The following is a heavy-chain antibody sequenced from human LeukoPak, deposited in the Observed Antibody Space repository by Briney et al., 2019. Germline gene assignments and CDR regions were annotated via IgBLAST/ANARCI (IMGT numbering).Heavy chain of an antibody. CDR3: ARSVPGPYDFWSGYYRRGFSFDY. CDR2: INPSGGST. V-gene: IGHV1-46*01. D-gene: IGHD3-3*01. CDR1: GYTFTSYY. J-gene: IGHJ4*02. Sequence: ASVKVSCKASGYTFTSYYMHWVRQAPGQGLEWMGIINPSGGSTGYAQKFQGRVTMTRDMSTSTVYMELSSLRSEDTAVYYCARSVPGPYDFWSGYYRRGFSFDYWGQGTLVTVSS.